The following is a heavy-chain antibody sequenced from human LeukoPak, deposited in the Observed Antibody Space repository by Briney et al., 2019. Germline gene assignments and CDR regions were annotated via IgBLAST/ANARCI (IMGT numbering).Heavy chain of an antibody. CDR1: GYSISSGDY. CDR3: ARVRGSYYYDSSGYYRFDY. CDR2: IYHTGIT. V-gene: IGHV4-38-2*02. D-gene: IGHD3-22*01. J-gene: IGHJ4*02. Sequence: SETLSLTCSVSGYSISSGDYWAWIRQPPGMGLQWIGIIYHTGITYYTPSLKSRVTISVDTSKNQFSLKLSSVTAADTAVYYCARVRGSYYYDSSGYYRFDYWGQGTLVTVSS.